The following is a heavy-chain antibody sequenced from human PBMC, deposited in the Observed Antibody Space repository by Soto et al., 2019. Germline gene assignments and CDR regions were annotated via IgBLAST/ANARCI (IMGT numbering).Heavy chain of an antibody. J-gene: IGHJ6*02. CDR3: DV. V-gene: IGHV1-8*01. CDR1: GYTFTSYD. CDR2: MKPNSGNT. Sequence: QVQLVQSGAEVKKPGASVKDSCKASGYTFTSYDIDRVRQATGQGLEWMGWMKPNSGNTGYAQKFQGRVTMTTNTSISTAYVELSILRHPGYYYYGMDVWGQGTTVTVFS.